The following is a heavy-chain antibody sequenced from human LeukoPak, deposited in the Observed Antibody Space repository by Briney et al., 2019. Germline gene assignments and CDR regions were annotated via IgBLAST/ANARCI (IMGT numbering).Heavy chain of an antibody. D-gene: IGHD5-12*01. CDR2: ISAYNGNT. Sequence: ASVKVSCKASGYTFTNYAISWARQAPGQGLEWVGWISAYNGNTNYAQKLQGRVTMTTDTSTSTAYMDLRSLRSDDTAVYYCARVRNSGFRYVDSWGQGTLVTVSS. V-gene: IGHV1-18*01. CDR1: GYTFTNYA. CDR3: ARVRNSGFRYVDS. J-gene: IGHJ4*02.